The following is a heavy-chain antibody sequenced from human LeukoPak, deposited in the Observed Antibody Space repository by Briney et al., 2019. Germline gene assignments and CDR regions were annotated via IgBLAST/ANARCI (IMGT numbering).Heavy chain of an antibody. Sequence: SETLSLTCTVSGGSISSSTCYWGCIRQPPGKGLEWIGNIYYGGSTYYNPSLKSRVTISVDTSKNQFSLKLSSVTAADTAVFYCARYYRNGPLDYWGQGTLVTVSS. V-gene: IGHV4-39*01. CDR2: IYYGGST. CDR3: ARYYRNGPLDY. D-gene: IGHD1-26*01. CDR1: GGSISSSTCY. J-gene: IGHJ4*02.